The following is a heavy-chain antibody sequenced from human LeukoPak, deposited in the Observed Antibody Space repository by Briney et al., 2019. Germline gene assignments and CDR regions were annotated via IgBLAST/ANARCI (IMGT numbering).Heavy chain of an antibody. CDR1: GFTFSNAW. D-gene: IGHD2-21*01. V-gene: IGHV3-15*01. CDR3: TTDYDCGGDCYRHFDY. J-gene: IGHJ4*02. CDR2: IKSKTDGGTT. Sequence: GGSLRLFCAASGFTFSNAWMSGVRKAQGKGREWFGRIKSKTDGGTTDYAAPVKGRFTISRDDSKNTLYLQMNSLKTEDTAVYYCTTDYDCGGDCYRHFDYWGQGTLVTVSS.